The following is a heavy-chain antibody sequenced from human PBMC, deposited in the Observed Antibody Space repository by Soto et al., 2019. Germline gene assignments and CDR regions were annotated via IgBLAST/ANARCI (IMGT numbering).Heavy chain of an antibody. CDR3: AREGYYGGNLDY. Sequence: ASVKVSCKASGGTFSSYAISWVRQAPGQGLEWMGGIIPIFGTANYAQKFQGRVTITADESTSTAYMELSSLRSEDTAVYYCAREGYYGGNLDYWGQGTLVTVSS. CDR2: IIPIFGTA. J-gene: IGHJ4*02. V-gene: IGHV1-69*13. D-gene: IGHD3-3*01. CDR1: GGTFSSYA.